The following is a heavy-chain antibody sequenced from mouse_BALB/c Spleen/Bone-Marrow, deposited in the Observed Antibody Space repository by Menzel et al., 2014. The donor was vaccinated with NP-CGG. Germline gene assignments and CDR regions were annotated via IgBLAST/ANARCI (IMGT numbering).Heavy chain of an antibody. D-gene: IGHD2-1*01. V-gene: IGHV5-4*02. CDR3: ARDGNYYAMDY. CDR1: GFTFSDYY. Sequence: EVQVVESGGGLVKPGGSLKLSCVASGFTFSDYYMYWVRQTPEKRLVWVATISDGGSYTYYPDSVKGRFTISRDNAKNNPYLQMSSLKSEDTAMYYCARDGNYYAMDYWGQGTSVTVSS. CDR2: ISDGGSYT. J-gene: IGHJ4*01.